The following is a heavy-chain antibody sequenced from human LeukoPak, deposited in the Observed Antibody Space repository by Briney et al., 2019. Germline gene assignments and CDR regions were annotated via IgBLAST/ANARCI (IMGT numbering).Heavy chain of an antibody. Sequence: PSETLSLTCAVYGGSFSGYYWSWIRQPPGKGLEWIGEINHSGSTNYNPSLKSRVTISVDTSKNQFSLKLSSVTAADTAVYYCARGPWIPISQLWWYFQHWGQGTLVTVSS. V-gene: IGHV4-34*01. CDR2: INHSGST. D-gene: IGHD2-21*01. J-gene: IGHJ1*01. CDR1: GGSFSGYY. CDR3: ARGPWIPISQLWWYFQH.